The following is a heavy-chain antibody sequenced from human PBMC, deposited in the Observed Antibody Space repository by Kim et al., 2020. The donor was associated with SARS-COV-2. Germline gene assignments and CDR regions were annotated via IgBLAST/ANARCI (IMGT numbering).Heavy chain of an antibody. CDR1: GFTFSSYA. CDR3: AKDGVGGWDYYYGMDV. V-gene: IGHV3-23*01. D-gene: IGHD3-16*01. J-gene: IGHJ6*02. Sequence: GGSLRLSCAASGFTFSSYAMSWVRQAPGKGLEWVSAISGSGGSTYYADYVKGRLTISRHNSKNTLYLQMNSLIAEDTAVYYCAKDGVGGWDYYYGMDVWGQGTTVTVSS. CDR2: ISGSGGST.